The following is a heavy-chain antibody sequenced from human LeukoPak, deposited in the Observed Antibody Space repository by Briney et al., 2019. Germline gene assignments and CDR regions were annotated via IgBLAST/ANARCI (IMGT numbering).Heavy chain of an antibody. CDR3: ARARVYSSGFHC. Sequence: SGPTLVNPTQTLTLTCTFSGFSLSTSGMRVGLIRQPPGKALEWLARIDWDDDKFYSTSLKTRLTISKDTSKNQVVLTMTNMGPVDTATYYCARARVYSSGFHCWGQGTLVTVSS. D-gene: IGHD6-19*01. CDR2: IDWDDDK. V-gene: IGHV2-70*04. CDR1: GFSLSTSGMR. J-gene: IGHJ4*02.